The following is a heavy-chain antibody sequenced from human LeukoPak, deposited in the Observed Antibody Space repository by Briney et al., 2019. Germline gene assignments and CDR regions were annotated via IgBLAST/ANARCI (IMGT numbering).Heavy chain of an antibody. D-gene: IGHD2/OR15-2a*01. J-gene: IGHJ6*03. Sequence: ETLSLTCTVSGGSVTDYAWNWIRQPAGKGQEWIGLMLTSGSTDYNPSLKSRVTMAVDTSKNQFSLKLTSVTAADTAVYYCARETFYMDVCGKGTTVTVSS. V-gene: IGHV4-4*07. CDR2: MLTSGST. CDR1: GGSVTDYA. CDR3: ARETFYMDV.